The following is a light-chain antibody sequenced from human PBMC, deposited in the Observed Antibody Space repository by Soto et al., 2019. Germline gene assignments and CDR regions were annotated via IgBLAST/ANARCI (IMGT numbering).Light chain of an antibody. CDR2: KVS. J-gene: IGKJ5*01. Sequence: DGVMAQSPLSLPVTLVQPSSISCRSNQRLVHSDGIAYFSWFQQRPGRSPRRLIYKVSNRDSGVPARFSGSGSGTDFALKISRVEAEDVGVYYCMKGTHWPINFGQGKRRAIK. CDR1: QRLVHSDGIAY. V-gene: IGKV2-30*02. CDR3: MKGTHWPIN.